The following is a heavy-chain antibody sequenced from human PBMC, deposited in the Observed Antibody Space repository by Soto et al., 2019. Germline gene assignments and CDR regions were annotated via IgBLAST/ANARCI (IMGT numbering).Heavy chain of an antibody. D-gene: IGHD3-16*01. CDR2: TYYRSKWYN. J-gene: IGHJ5*02. CDR1: GDSVSSNSAA. CDR3: ARDLARPPSWGNWFDP. V-gene: IGHV6-1*01. Sequence: SQTLSLTCAISGDSVSSNSAAWNWIRQSPSRGLEWLGRTYYRSKWYNDYAVSVKSRITINPDTSMKQCSLQLSSVTPEETAVYYCARDLARPPSWGNWFDPWGHGTLVTVSS.